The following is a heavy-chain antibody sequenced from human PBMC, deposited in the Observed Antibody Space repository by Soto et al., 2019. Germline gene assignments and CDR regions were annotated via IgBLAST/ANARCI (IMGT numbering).Heavy chain of an antibody. CDR3: ARDQIWYSI. D-gene: IGHD2-8*01. Sequence: PSETLSLTCTVSGGSISSYYWSWIRQPPGKGLEWIGYIYYSGSTNYNPSLKSRVTISVDTSKNQFSLKLSSVTAADTAVYYCARDQIWYSIWGQGTLVTVSS. CDR2: IYYSGST. CDR1: GGSISSYY. V-gene: IGHV4-59*01. J-gene: IGHJ4*02.